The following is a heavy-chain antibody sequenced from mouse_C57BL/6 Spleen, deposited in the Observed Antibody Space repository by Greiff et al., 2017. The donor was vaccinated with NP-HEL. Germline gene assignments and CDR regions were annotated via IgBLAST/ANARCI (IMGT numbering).Heavy chain of an antibody. J-gene: IGHJ4*01. CDR2: ISSGSSTI. CDR3: ARRYGSSYAYYYAMDY. V-gene: IGHV5-17*01. Sequence: EVKVEESGGGLVKPGGSLKLSCAASGFTFSDYGMHWVRQAPEKGLEWVAYISSGSSTIYYADTVKGRFTISRDNAKNTLFLQMTSLRSEDTAMYYCARRYGSSYAYYYAMDYWGQGTSVTVSS. D-gene: IGHD1-1*01. CDR1: GFTFSDYG.